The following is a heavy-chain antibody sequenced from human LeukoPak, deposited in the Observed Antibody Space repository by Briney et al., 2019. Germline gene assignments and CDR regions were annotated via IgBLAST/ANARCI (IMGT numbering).Heavy chain of an antibody. Sequence: SETLSLTCTVSGGSISSYYWSWIRQPPGKGLEWIGYIHYSGGITYYNPSLKSRVTISVDTSKNQFSLSLSSVTAADTAVYYCARHAYGYNYGIWGQGTLVTVSS. CDR3: ARHAYGYNYGI. CDR2: IHYSGGIT. V-gene: IGHV4-59*08. J-gene: IGHJ4*02. CDR1: GGSISSYY. D-gene: IGHD5-18*01.